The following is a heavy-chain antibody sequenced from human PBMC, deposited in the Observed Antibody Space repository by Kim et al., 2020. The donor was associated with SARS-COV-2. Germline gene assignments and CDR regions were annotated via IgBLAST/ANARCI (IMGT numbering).Heavy chain of an antibody. J-gene: IGHJ4*02. V-gene: IGHV1-2*02. CDR3: ARGRSKRYSDY. D-gene: IGHD1-20*01. Sequence: TNYAQKFQGRVTMTRDTSISTAYMELSRLRSDDTAVYYCARGRSKRYSDYWGQGTLVTVSS. CDR2: T.